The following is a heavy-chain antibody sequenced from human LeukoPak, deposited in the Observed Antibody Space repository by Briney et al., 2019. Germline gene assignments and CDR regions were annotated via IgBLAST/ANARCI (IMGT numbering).Heavy chain of an antibody. CDR1: GFTFSSYA. Sequence: PGGSLRLSCAASGFTFSSYAMSWVRQAPGKGLEWVSAISGSGGSTYYADSVKGRFTISRDYSKNTLYLQMNSLRAEDTAVYYSAVGSYLGRNFDYWGQGTLVTVSS. D-gene: IGHD1-26*01. CDR2: ISGSGGST. CDR3: AVGSYLGRNFDY. J-gene: IGHJ4*02. V-gene: IGHV3-23*01.